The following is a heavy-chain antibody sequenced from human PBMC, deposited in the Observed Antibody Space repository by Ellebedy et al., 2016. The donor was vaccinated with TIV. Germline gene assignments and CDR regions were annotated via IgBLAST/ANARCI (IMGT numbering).Heavy chain of an antibody. D-gene: IGHD3-10*01. Sequence: ASVKVSXXASGYTFTGYYMHWVRQAPGQGLEWMGWINPNSGGTNYAQKFQGRVTMTRDTSISTAYMELSRLRSDDTAVYYCARVALYYGSGSNDYWGQGTLVTVSS. CDR2: INPNSGGT. CDR1: GYTFTGYY. CDR3: ARVALYYGSGSNDY. V-gene: IGHV1-2*02. J-gene: IGHJ4*02.